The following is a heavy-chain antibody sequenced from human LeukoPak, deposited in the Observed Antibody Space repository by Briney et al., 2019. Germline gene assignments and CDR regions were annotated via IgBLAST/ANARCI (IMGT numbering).Heavy chain of an antibody. J-gene: IGHJ4*02. Sequence: PGGSLRLSCAASGFTFSSYAMHWVRQAPGKGLEWVALISYDGSNEYYADSVKGRFTISRDNSKNTLYLQMNSLRAEDTAVYYCAKDSDWNYLGGLDYWGQGTLVTVSS. CDR2: ISYDGSNE. CDR3: AKDSDWNYLGGLDY. V-gene: IGHV3-30*04. D-gene: IGHD1-7*01. CDR1: GFTFSSYA.